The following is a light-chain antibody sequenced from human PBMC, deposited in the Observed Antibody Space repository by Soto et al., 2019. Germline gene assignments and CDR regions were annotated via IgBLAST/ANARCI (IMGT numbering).Light chain of an antibody. V-gene: IGKV3-11*01. CDR1: QSVSSY. J-gene: IGKJ2*01. Sequence: DIVLTQSPATLSLSPGERATLSCRASQSVSSYLAWYQQKPGQAPRLLIYDASNRATGIPARFSGSGSGTDFTLTISSLEPEDFSIYYCQQRSGWYTFGQWTKLEIK. CDR2: DAS. CDR3: QQRSGWYT.